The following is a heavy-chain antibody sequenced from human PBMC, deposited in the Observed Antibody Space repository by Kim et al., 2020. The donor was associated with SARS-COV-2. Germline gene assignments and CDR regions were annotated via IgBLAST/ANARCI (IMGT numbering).Heavy chain of an antibody. J-gene: IGHJ6*02. CDR3: AVGYCSSTSCAGGFSYYYGMDV. D-gene: IGHD2-2*01. Sequence: SVKVSCKASGGTFSSYAISWVRQAPGQGLEWMGGIIPIFGTANYAQKFQGRVTITADESTSTAYMELSSLRSEDTAVYYCAVGYCSSTSCAGGFSYYYGMDVWGQGTTVTVSS. CDR2: IIPIFGTA. V-gene: IGHV1-69*13. CDR1: GGTFSSYA.